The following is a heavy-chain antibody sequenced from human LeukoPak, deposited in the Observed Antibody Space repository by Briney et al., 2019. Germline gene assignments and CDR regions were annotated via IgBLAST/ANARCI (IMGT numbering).Heavy chain of an antibody. CDR1: GFSISNYG. D-gene: IGHD3-16*02. CDR3: AKASVYVYYGMDV. V-gene: IGHV3-30*18. Sequence: GGSLRLSCAGSGFSISNYGMNWVRQAPGQGLEWVAVISYDGSNKYYADSVKGRFTISRDNSKNTLYLQMNSLRAEDTAVYYCAKASVYVYYGMDVWGQGTTVTVSS. J-gene: IGHJ6*02. CDR2: ISYDGSNK.